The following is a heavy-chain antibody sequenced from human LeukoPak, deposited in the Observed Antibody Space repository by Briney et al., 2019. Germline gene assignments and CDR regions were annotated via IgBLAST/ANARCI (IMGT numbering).Heavy chain of an antibody. CDR2: ISSSGSTI. D-gene: IGHD6-19*01. J-gene: IGHJ4*02. V-gene: IGHV3-11*01. CDR1: GFTFSDYY. Sequence: GGSLRLSCAASGFTFSDYYMSWIRQAPGKGLEWVSYISSSGSTIYYADSVKGRFTISRDNSKNTLYLQMNSLRAEDTAVYYCAKGIYSSGWSYFDYWGQGTLVIVSS. CDR3: AKGIYSSGWSYFDY.